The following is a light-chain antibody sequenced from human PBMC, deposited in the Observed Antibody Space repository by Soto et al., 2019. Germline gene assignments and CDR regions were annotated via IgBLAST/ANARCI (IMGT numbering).Light chain of an antibody. J-gene: IGLJ1*01. CDR1: SSDLGAYKY. CDR3: SSYTNTSTLV. Sequence: QSALTQPASVSGSPGQSITISCAGTSSDLGAYKYVSWYQQHPDKAPKLILYEVSRRPSGVSNRFSGSKSGNTASLTISGLLAEDEADYSCSSYTNTSTLVFGTGTKVTV. V-gene: IGLV2-14*03. CDR2: EVS.